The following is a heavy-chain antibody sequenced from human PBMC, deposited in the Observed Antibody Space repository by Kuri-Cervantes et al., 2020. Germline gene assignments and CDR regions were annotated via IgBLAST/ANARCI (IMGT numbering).Heavy chain of an antibody. D-gene: IGHD1-26*01. Sequence: GESLKISCAASGFTFSGYVMHWVRQAPGKGLEWVAVISNDGNYKYYADSVKGRFTISRDNSKNTLYLQMNSLRAEDTAVYFCARTIMGATFDYWGQGTLVTVSS. CDR3: ARTIMGATFDY. CDR1: GFTFSGYV. J-gene: IGHJ4*02. CDR2: ISNDGNYK. V-gene: IGHV3-30*07.